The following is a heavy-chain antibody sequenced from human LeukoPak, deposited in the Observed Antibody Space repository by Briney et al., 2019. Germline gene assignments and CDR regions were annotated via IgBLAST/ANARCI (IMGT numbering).Heavy chain of an antibody. Sequence: ASVKVSCKASGYTFTSYDINWVRQATGQGLEWMGIINPSGGSTSYAQKFQGRVTITADKSTSTAYVELSSLRSEDTAVYYCARDRGYYYGSGTTYFDYWGQGTLVTVSS. CDR2: INPSGGST. V-gene: IGHV1-46*01. CDR1: GYTFTSYD. CDR3: ARDRGYYYGSGTTYFDY. J-gene: IGHJ4*02. D-gene: IGHD3-10*01.